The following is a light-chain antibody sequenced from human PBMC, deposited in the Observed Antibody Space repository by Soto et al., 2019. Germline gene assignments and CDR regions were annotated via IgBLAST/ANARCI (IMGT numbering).Light chain of an antibody. CDR3: QHYNSWPHT. CDR2: GAS. CDR1: QNIGSN. J-gene: IGKJ2*01. V-gene: IGKV3-15*01. Sequence: MVMTQSPATLSMSPGQGASLYCRASQNIGSNLAWYQQNPGQAPRLLISGASTRATGVPARFSGSGSGTEFTLTISSLQSEDFAVYYCQHYNSWPHTFGQGTKLEIK.